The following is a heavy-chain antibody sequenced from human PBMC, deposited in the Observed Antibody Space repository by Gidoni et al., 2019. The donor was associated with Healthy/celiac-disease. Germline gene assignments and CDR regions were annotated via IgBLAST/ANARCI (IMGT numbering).Heavy chain of an antibody. D-gene: IGHD3-16*01. V-gene: IGHV6-1*01. CDR2: TYYRSKWYN. Sequence: AAWNWIRQSPSRGLEWLGRTYYRSKWYNDYAVSVKSRITINPDTSKNQFSLQLNSGTPEDTAVYYCARGALGGMTPFDYWGQGTLVTVSS. CDR3: ARGALGGMTPFDY. J-gene: IGHJ4*02. CDR1: AA.